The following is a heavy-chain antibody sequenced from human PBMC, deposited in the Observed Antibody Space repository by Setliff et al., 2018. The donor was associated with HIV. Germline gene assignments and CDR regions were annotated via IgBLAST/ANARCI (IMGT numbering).Heavy chain of an antibody. CDR3: ARENGDCSGGACYFMLDS. CDR1: GGSISSHY. CDR2: IYNSGRT. D-gene: IGHD2-15*01. J-gene: IGHJ4*02. Sequence: SETLSLTCTVSGGSISSHYWSWIRQPPGKGLEWIGYIYNSGRTNYNPSLTSRVTISVDASNNQFSLELRSMTAADTAVYYCARENGDCSGGACYFMLDSWGQGTRVTVSS. V-gene: IGHV4-59*11.